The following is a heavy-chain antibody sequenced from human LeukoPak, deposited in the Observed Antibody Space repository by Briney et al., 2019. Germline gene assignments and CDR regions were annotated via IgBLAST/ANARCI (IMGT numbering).Heavy chain of an antibody. Sequence: GGSLRLSCVASEFIFSDYWMSWVRQAPGKGLEWVANIKQGGKEEKYVSSVKGRFAISRDDAKSTLYLQMDSLSGDDTAVYYCARDNGGWFDTWGRGTLVTVPS. CDR2: IKQGGKEE. J-gene: IGHJ5*02. V-gene: IGHV3-7*03. D-gene: IGHD3-10*01. CDR3: ARDNGGWFDT. CDR1: EFIFSDYW.